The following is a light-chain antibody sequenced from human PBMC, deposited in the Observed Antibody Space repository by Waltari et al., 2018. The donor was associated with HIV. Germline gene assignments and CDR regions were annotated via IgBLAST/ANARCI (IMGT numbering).Light chain of an antibody. Sequence: SSNIGNNYVSWYQQLPGTAPKLLIYDNNKRPSGIPDRFSGSKSGTSATLGITGLQTGDEADYYCGTWDNSLSAGGVFGTGTKVTVL. V-gene: IGLV1-51*01. CDR2: DNN. J-gene: IGLJ1*01. CDR3: GTWDNSLSAGGV. CDR1: SSNIGNNY.